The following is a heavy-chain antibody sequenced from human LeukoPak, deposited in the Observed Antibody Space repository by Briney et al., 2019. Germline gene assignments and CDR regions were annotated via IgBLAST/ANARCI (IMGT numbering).Heavy chain of an antibody. V-gene: IGHV1-2*02. CDR3: AXXXITIFRNNWFDP. J-gene: IGHJ5*02. D-gene: IGHD3-3*01. Sequence: ASVKVSCKASGYTFTGYYIHWVRQAPGQGLEWMGWIIPHSGGTKYAQKFQGRVTMTRDTSISTAYMELTRLRSDDTAVYYCAXXXITIFRNNWFDPWGQGTLVTVSS. CDR1: GYTFTGYY. CDR2: IIPHSGGT.